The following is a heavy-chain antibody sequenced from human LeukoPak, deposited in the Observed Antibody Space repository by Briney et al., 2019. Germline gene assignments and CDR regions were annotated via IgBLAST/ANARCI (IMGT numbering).Heavy chain of an antibody. V-gene: IGHV1-8*01. CDR1: GYTFTSYD. D-gene: IGHD2-15*01. CDR2: MNPNSGNT. CDR3: ARGHAGYCSGGSCYGPRKYGAFDI. Sequence: ASVKVSCKASGYTFTSYDINWVRQATGQGLEWMGWMNPNSGNTGYAQKFQGRVTMTRNTSISTAYMELSSLRSEDTAVYYCARGHAGYCSGGSCYGPRKYGAFDIWGQGTMVTVSS. J-gene: IGHJ3*02.